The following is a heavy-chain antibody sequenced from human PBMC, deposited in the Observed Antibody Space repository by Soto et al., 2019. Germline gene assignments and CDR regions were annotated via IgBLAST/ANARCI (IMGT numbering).Heavy chain of an antibody. D-gene: IGHD3-22*01. J-gene: IGHJ4*02. CDR3: ARRPYYYDSSGYWPDSLHFDY. Sequence: SVKGSCEASGGTFSSYAISWVRQAPGQGLEWMGGIIPIFGTANYAQKFQGRVTITADESTSTAYMELSSLRSEDTAVYYCARRPYYYDSSGYWPDSLHFDYWGEGTLVTVSS. CDR1: GGTFSSYA. CDR2: IIPIFGTA. V-gene: IGHV1-69*13.